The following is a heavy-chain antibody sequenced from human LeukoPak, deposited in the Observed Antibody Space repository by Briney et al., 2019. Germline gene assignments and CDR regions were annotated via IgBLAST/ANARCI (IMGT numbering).Heavy chain of an antibody. CDR1: GSTFTSIY. J-gene: IGHJ5*02. CDR3: AGDTHSSNWYDH. Sequence: GGSLRLSCAVSGSTFTSIYMSWVRQAPGKGLEWVSFIYSDGNTYYADSVKGRFTISRDSSRNTLYLQMNSLRVEDTAVYYCAGDTHSSNWYDHWGQGTLVTVSS. D-gene: IGHD2-2*01. CDR2: IYSDGNT. V-gene: IGHV3-53*01.